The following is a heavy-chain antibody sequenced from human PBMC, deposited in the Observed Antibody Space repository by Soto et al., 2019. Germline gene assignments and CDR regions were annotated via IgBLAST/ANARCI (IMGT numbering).Heavy chain of an antibody. D-gene: IGHD5-18*01. CDR2: IYYSGST. CDR3: ARFTWIQLSNWFDP. J-gene: IGHJ5*02. CDR1: GVDVSGGSYN. Sequence: GVDVSGGSYNRSWIRQPPGKGLEWIGYIYYSGSTNYNPSLKSRVTISVDTSKNQFSLKLSSVTAADTAVYYCARFTWIQLSNWFDPWGQGTLVTVSS. V-gene: IGHV4-61*01.